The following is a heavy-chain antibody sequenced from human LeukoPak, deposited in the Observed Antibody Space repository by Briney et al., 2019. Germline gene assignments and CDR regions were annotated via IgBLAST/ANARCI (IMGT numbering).Heavy chain of an antibody. Sequence: SETLSLTCTVSGGSISSYYWSWIRQPPGKGLEWIGYIYYSGSTNYNPSLKSRVTISVDTSKNQFSLKLSSVTAADTAVYYCARGLVVPAAMPELDYYYYGMDVWGPGTTVTVSS. J-gene: IGHJ6*02. D-gene: IGHD2-2*01. CDR3: ARGLVVPAAMPELDYYYYGMDV. CDR2: IYYSGST. CDR1: GGSISSYY. V-gene: IGHV4-59*01.